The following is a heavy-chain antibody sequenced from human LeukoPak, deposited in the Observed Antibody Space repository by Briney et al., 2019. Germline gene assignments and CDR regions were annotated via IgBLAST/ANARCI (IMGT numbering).Heavy chain of an antibody. Sequence: PGGSLRLSFAASGFTFSDYWMTWVRQAPGKGLEWVANIKTDGSDKSYVDSVKGRFTISRDNAKNSLYLQMNSLRAEDTAVYYCAREANLLWFGEGGFDYWGQGTLVTVSS. V-gene: IGHV3-7*01. CDR2: IKTDGSDK. J-gene: IGHJ4*02. D-gene: IGHD3-10*01. CDR1: GFTFSDYW. CDR3: AREANLLWFGEGGFDY.